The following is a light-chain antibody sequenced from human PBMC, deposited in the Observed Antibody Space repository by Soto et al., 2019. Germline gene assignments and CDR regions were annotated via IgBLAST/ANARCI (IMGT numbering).Light chain of an antibody. J-gene: IGKJ4*01. CDR3: QQHNSYSPLT. Sequence: DIQMTQSPSSLSASVGDRVTITCRASQSISIHLNWYQQKPGKAPNLLIYGASSLKSGVPARFRGSGSGTEFTLTISFLQPDDFATYYCQQHNSYSPLTFGGGTKVDIK. CDR2: GAS. CDR1: QSISIH. V-gene: IGKV1-5*01.